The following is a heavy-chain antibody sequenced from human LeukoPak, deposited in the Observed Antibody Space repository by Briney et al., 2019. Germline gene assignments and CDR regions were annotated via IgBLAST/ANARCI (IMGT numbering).Heavy chain of an antibody. D-gene: IGHD4-17*01. CDR1: GYTCTSNG. Sequence: ASVKVSFKSSGYTCTSNGSSWVRQAPRQGLEWVGCSSAYNDNTNYAQKLQGRVTMTTDTSTSTAYMELRSLRSDDTAVDYCARIGEDYYYYGMDIWGQGTTVTVSS. V-gene: IGHV1-18*01. CDR3: ARIGEDYYYYGMDI. CDR2: SSAYNDNT. J-gene: IGHJ6*02.